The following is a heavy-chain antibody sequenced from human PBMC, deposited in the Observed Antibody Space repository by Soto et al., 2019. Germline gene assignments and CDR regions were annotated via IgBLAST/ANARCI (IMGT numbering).Heavy chain of an antibody. CDR2: IRSKAYGGTT. D-gene: IGHD2-8*01. CDR3: ASASVNGSTYY. V-gene: IGHV3-49*04. J-gene: IGHJ4*02. CDR1: GFTFGDYA. Sequence: PGGSLRLSCTASGFTFGDYAMSWVRQAPGKGLEWVGFIRSKAYGGTTEYAASVKGRFTISRDDSKSIAYLQINSLKTEDTAVYYCASASVNGSTYYWSQVTLVSVSS.